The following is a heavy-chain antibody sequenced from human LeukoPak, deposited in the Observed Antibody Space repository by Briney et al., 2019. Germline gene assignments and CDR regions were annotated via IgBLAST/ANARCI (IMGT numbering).Heavy chain of an antibody. CDR1: GFTFSSYS. Sequence: GGSLRLSCAASGFTFSSYSMNWVRQAPGKGLEWLSYISSSSTTIYYADSVQGRFTISRDNAKNSLYLQMNSLRAEDTAVYYCARGVLRYFDWNSDLNYWGQGTLVTVSS. CDR3: ARGVLRYFDWNSDLNY. V-gene: IGHV3-48*01. CDR2: ISSSSTTI. D-gene: IGHD3-9*01. J-gene: IGHJ4*02.